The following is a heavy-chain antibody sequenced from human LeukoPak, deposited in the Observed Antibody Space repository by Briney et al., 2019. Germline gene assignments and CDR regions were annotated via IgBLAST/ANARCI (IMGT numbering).Heavy chain of an antibody. CDR3: TTGEGFYYDTSVGWFDP. D-gene: IGHD3-22*01. V-gene: IGHV3-15*01. Sequence: AGGSLRLSCAASGFTFDDYGMSWVRQAPGKGLGWVGRIKSKTDGGTTDHAAPVKGRFTISRDDSKNTLYLQMNSLKTEDTAVYYCTTGEGFYYDTSVGWFDPWGQGTLVTVSS. CDR1: GFTFDDYG. J-gene: IGHJ5*02. CDR2: IKSKTDGGTT.